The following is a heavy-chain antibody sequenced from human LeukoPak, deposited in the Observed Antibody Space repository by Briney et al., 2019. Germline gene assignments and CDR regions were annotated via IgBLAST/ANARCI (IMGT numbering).Heavy chain of an antibody. CDR1: YGSFSGYY. Sequence: SETLSLTCTVFYGSFSGYYWSWIRQPPGKGLEWIGEINHSGNTNYNPSLKSRVTISVDTSKNQFSLKLSSVTAADTAVYYCARHLQNSYYYSMDVWGTGTTVTVSS. D-gene: IGHD3-3*02. CDR2: INHSGNT. J-gene: IGHJ6*03. CDR3: ARHLQNSYYYSMDV. V-gene: IGHV4-34*01.